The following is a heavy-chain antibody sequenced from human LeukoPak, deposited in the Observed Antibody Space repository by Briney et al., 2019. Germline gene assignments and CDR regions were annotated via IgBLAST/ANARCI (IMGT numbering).Heavy chain of an antibody. CDR1: GFTFNTYA. D-gene: IGHD4-17*01. J-gene: IGHJ4*02. CDR2: ISYDGSNK. V-gene: IGHV3-30*18. CDR3: ANLDPTTVTHGY. Sequence: PGGSLRLSCAASGFTFNTYAMHWVRQAPGKGLEWVSVISYDGSNKYYADSVKGRFTISRDNSKNTLYLQMNSLRAEDTAVYYCANLDPTTVTHGYWGQGTLVTASS.